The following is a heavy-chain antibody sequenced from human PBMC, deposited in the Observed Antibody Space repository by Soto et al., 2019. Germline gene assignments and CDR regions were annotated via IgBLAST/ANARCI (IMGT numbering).Heavy chain of an antibody. CDR2: VYYSGNT. CDR3: ARGLIAVAGTSYYYGMDV. Sequence: SETLSLTCTVSGGSLSSYYWTWIRQPPGKGLEWIGYVYYSGNTNYNPSLKSRVTISVDTSKNQFSLKLSSVTAADTAVYYCARGLIAVAGTSYYYGMDVWGQGTTVTLSS. D-gene: IGHD6-19*01. V-gene: IGHV4-59*01. CDR1: GGSLSSYY. J-gene: IGHJ6*02.